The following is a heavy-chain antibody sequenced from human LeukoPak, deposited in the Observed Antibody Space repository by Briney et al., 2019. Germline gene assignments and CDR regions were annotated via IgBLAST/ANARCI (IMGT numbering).Heavy chain of an antibody. J-gene: IGHJ4*02. Sequence: PSETLSLTCTVSGGSVSSGSYYWSWIRQPPGKGLEWIGYIYYSGSTNYNPSLKSRVTISVDTSKNQFSLKLSSVTAADTAVYYCARDRLRGWYQGYYFDYWGQGTLVTVSS. CDR2: IYYSGST. CDR3: ARDRLRGWYQGYYFDY. CDR1: GGSVSSGSYY. V-gene: IGHV4-61*01. D-gene: IGHD6-19*01.